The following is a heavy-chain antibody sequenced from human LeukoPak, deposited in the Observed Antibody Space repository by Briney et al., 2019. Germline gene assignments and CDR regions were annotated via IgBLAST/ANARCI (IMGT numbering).Heavy chain of an antibody. CDR3: ARDNAVGATGWFDP. Sequence: SVKVSCKASGGTFSSYAISWVRQAPGQGLEWMGGIIPIFGTANYAQKFQGRVTITTDESTSTAYMELSSLRSEDTAVYYCARDNAVGATGWFDPWGQGTLVTVSS. CDR2: IIPIFGTA. V-gene: IGHV1-69*05. D-gene: IGHD1-26*01. J-gene: IGHJ5*02. CDR1: GGTFSSYA.